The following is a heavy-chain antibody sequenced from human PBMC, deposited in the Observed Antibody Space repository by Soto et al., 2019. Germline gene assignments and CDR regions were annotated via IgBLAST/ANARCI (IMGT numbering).Heavy chain of an antibody. J-gene: IGHJ6*02. Sequence: QVQLVQSGAEVKKPGSSVKVSCKASGGTFSSYAISWVRQAPGQGLEWMGGIIPIFGTANYAQKFQGRVTITADESTSTAYMELSSLRSEDTAVYYCARDYRRVAGGIYYYYGMDVWGQRTTVTVSS. D-gene: IGHD2-15*01. CDR1: GGTFSSYA. CDR3: ARDYRRVAGGIYYYYGMDV. CDR2: IIPIFGTA. V-gene: IGHV1-69*12.